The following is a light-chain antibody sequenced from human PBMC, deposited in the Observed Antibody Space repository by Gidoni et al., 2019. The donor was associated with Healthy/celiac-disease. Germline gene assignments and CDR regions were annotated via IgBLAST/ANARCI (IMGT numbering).Light chain of an antibody. Sequence: DILMTQSPYSLAVSLGERATINCKSSQSVLYSSNNKNYLAWYQQKPGQPPKLLIYWASTRESGVPDRFSGSGSGTDFTLTISSLQAEDVAVYYCQQYYSTPQAFGQGTKVEIK. CDR2: WAS. V-gene: IGKV4-1*01. J-gene: IGKJ1*01. CDR3: QQYYSTPQA. CDR1: QSVLYSSNNKNY.